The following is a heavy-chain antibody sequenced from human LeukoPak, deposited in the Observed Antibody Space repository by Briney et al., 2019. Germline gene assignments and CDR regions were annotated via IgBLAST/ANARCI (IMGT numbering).Heavy chain of an antibody. V-gene: IGHV3-30*02. Sequence: PGGSLRLSCAASGFTFSSYGMHWVRQAPGKGLEGVAFIRYDGSNKYYADSVKGRFTISRDNSKNTLYLQMNSLRAGDTAVYYCAKATAPRPFDYWGQGTLVTVSS. CDR3: AKATAPRPFDY. D-gene: IGHD1-1*01. CDR1: GFTFSSYG. J-gene: IGHJ4*02. CDR2: IRYDGSNK.